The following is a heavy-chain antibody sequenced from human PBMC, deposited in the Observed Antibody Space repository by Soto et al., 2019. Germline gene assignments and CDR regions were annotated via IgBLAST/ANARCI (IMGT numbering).Heavy chain of an antibody. CDR3: ARVLVVPAAKWFDP. V-gene: IGHV3-66*01. CDR1: GFTVSSNY. D-gene: IGHD2-2*01. Sequence: PGGSLRLSCAASGFTVSSNYMSWVRQAPGKGLEWVSVIYSGGSTYYADSVKGRFTISRDNSKNTLYLQMNSLRAEDTAVYYCARVLVVPAAKWFDPWGQGTLVTVSS. J-gene: IGHJ5*02. CDR2: IYSGGST.